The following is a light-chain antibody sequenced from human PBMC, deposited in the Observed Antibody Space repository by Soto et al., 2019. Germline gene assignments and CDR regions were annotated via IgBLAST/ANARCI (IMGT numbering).Light chain of an antibody. Sequence: EIVLTQSPDTLSLSPGERATLSCRASQSVSSSYLAWYQQKPGQAPRLLIYGASSRATGIPARFSGSGSGTDFTLTISCLEPEDFAVYYCQQYGSSPPRLTFGGGTKVDIK. J-gene: IGKJ4*01. CDR1: QSVSSSY. V-gene: IGKV3-20*01. CDR2: GAS. CDR3: QQYGSSPPRLT.